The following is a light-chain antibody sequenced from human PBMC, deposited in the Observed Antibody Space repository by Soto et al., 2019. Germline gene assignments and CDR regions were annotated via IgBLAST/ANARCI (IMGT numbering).Light chain of an antibody. CDR1: QDIGND. V-gene: IGKV1-13*02. CDR2: DAS. Sequence: AIQMTQSPSSLSASVGDRVTITCRATQDIGNDLGWYQQKPGKAPKLLIYDASSLESGVPSRFSGSGSGTEFTLTISSLQPDDFATYHCQHYNSYSEAFGQGTKVDIK. J-gene: IGKJ1*01. CDR3: QHYNSYSEA.